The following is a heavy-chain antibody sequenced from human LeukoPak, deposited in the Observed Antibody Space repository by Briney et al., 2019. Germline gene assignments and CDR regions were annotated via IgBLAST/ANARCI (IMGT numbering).Heavy chain of an antibody. Sequence: SETLSLTCTVSGGSISNYYWSWIWQPAGKGLEWIGRIHTGGTTIYNPSLKSRVTMSVDTSKNQFSLKLSSVTAADTAVYYCASGSSGYDPWGQGTLVTVSS. J-gene: IGHJ5*02. V-gene: IGHV4-4*07. CDR2: IHTGGTT. CDR1: GGSISNYY. D-gene: IGHD5-12*01. CDR3: ASGSSGYDP.